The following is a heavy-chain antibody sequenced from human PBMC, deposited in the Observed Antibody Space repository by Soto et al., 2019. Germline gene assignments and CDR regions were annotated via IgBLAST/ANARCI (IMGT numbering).Heavy chain of an antibody. CDR2: INHSGST. J-gene: IGHJ6*03. Sequence: PSETLSLTCAVYGGSFSGYYWSWIRQPPGKGLEWIGEINHSGSTNYNPSLKSRVTISVDTSKNHFSLKLSSVTAADTAVYYCARGIGFRLPRYYYYYMDVWGKGTTVTVSS. V-gene: IGHV4-34*01. D-gene: IGHD4-17*01. CDR1: GGSFSGYY. CDR3: ARGIGFRLPRYYYYYMDV.